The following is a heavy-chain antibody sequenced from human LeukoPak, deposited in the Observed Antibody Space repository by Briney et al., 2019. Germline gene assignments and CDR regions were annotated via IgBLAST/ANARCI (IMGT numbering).Heavy chain of an antibody. CDR2: IYSGGST. Sequence: GGSLRLSCAASGFTVSSNYMSWVRQAPGKGLEWVSIIYSGGSTYYADSVKGRFTISRHNSKNALYLQMNSLRAEDTAVDCCAREVGGSAFDIWGQGTMVTVSS. V-gene: IGHV3-53*04. CDR1: GFTVSSNY. J-gene: IGHJ3*02. D-gene: IGHD3-16*01. CDR3: AREVGGSAFDI.